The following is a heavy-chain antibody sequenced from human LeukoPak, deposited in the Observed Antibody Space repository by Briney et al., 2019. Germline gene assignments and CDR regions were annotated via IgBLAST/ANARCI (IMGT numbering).Heavy chain of an antibody. CDR3: AKVGLTVTTILDYFDY. CDR1: GFTFSSYA. J-gene: IGHJ4*02. D-gene: IGHD4-11*01. V-gene: IGHV3-30*18. Sequence: AGGSLRLSCSASGFTFSSYAMSWVRQAPGKGLEWVADISYDGSNKYYADSVKGRFTISRDNSKNTLYLQMNSLRAEDTAVYYCAKVGLTVTTILDYFDYWGQGTLVTVSS. CDR2: ISYDGSNK.